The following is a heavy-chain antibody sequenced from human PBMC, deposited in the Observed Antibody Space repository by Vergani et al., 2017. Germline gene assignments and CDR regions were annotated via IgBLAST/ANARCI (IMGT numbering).Heavy chain of an antibody. J-gene: IGHJ4*02. CDR2: ISYDGTNK. V-gene: IGHV3-30*03. D-gene: IGHD6-13*01. CDR3: ARARGRTFRYSSSWDLDY. CDR1: GFTFSSYG. Sequence: QVQLVESGGGVVQPGRYLRLSCAASGFTFSSYGMHWVRQAPGKGLEWVAVISYDGTNKYHADSVKGRFTLSRDNSKNTLYMQMNSLRSEDTAVYYCARARGRTFRYSSSWDLDYWGQGTLVTVSS.